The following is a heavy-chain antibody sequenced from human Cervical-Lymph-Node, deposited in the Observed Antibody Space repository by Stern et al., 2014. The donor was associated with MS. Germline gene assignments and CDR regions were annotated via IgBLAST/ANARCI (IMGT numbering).Heavy chain of an antibody. CDR2: ISYDGNNT. CDR1: GFIFSNYG. D-gene: IGHD6-19*01. Sequence: QVQLVESGGGVVQPGGSLRLSCVASGFIFSNYGIHWVRQAPGQGLEWVTVISYDGNNTYYADSVKGRFTISRDDSKNTTFLQMSSLSADDTAIYYCAFDTSGQHSDAFDVWGQGTMVTVSS. J-gene: IGHJ3*01. CDR3: AFDTSGQHSDAFDV. V-gene: IGHV3-30*03.